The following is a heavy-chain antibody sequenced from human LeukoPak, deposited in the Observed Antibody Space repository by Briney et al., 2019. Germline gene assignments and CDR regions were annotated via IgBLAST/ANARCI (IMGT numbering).Heavy chain of an antibody. CDR1: GYTFTGYY. D-gene: IGHD6-13*01. Sequence: ASVKVSCKASGYTFTGYYMHWVRQAPGQGLEWMGWINPNSGGTNYAQKFQGRVTMTRDTSISTAYMELSRLRSDDTAVYYCARDSIEQQLTAGYYGMDVWGQGTTVTVSS. CDR3: ARDSIEQQLTAGYYGMDV. CDR2: INPNSGGT. J-gene: IGHJ6*01. V-gene: IGHV1-2*02.